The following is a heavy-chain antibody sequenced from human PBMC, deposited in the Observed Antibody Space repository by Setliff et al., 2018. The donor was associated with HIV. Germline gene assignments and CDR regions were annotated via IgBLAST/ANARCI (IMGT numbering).Heavy chain of an antibody. V-gene: IGHV1-2*04. CDR1: GYTFASYF. CDR2: INPKSDGT. D-gene: IGHD3-22*01. J-gene: IGHJ4*02. Sequence: ASVKVSCKAFGYTFASYFLHWVRQAPGQGLEWMGWINPKSDGTNYAQKFQGWITMTRDTSISTAYMELSRLRSDDTAVYYCARGMDYYDTSGYYQYYFDYWGQGTLVTVSS. CDR3: ARGMDYYDTSGYYQYYFDY.